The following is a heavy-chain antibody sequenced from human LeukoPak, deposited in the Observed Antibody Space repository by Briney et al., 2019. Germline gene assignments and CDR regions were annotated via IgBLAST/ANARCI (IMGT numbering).Heavy chain of an antibody. CDR3: AKSGGYRLIDY. D-gene: IGHD1-26*01. CDR1: GGSINSYY. J-gene: IGHJ4*02. Sequence: SETLSLTCTVSGGSINSYYWSWIRQPPGKGLEWIGYIYYSGSTNYNPSLKSRVTISVDTSNNQFSLKLTSVTAADTAVYYCAKSGGYRLIDYWGQGTLVTVSS. V-gene: IGHV4-59*08. CDR2: IYYSGST.